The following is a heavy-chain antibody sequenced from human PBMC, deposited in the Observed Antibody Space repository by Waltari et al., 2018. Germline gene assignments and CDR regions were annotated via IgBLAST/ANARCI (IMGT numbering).Heavy chain of an antibody. CDR2: SSASRGST. J-gene: IGHJ4*02. CDR1: GFTFSNFA. V-gene: IGHV3-23*01. Sequence: EVQLLESGGGLVQRGGSLRLSCAVSGFTFSNFAMSWVRHNPGKGLGWVGGSSASRGSTYYADSVQGRFTMSRDNSKKRVYLQMNSLRAEDTATYYCAKMRRNLPRDIIDNWGQGTQVIIAS. CDR3: AKMRRNLPRDIIDN.